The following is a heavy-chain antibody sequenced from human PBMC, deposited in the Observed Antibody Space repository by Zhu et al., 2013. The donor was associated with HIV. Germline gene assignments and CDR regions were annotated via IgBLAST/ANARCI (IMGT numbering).Heavy chain of an antibody. V-gene: IGHV1-69*19. D-gene: IGHD1-20*01. CDR1: GGSFSTYA. Sequence: QVQLVQSGAEVKKPGSSVKVSCKASGGSFSTYAINWVRQAPGQGLEWMGGIIPMFGTTNYAQKFQGRVTITAGESTSTVYMELSSLRSEDTAVYYCARHLTPITGTTPAFDVWGQGTMVIVSS. CDR2: IIPMFGTT. CDR3: ARHLTPITGTTPAFDV. J-gene: IGHJ3*01.